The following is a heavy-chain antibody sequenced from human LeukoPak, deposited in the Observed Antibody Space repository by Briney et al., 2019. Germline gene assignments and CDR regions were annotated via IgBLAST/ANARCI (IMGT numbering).Heavy chain of an antibody. CDR1: VYTFTRYG. CDR3: ARALRLGDFDY. D-gene: IGHD5-12*01. Sequence: ASVKVSCKASVYTFTRYGTSWVRHAPGQGLEWMGWISTYNGNTNYAQKLQGRVTMNTDTSTSTAYMELRSLRSDDAAVYYCARALRLGDFDYWGQGTLVTVSS. V-gene: IGHV1-18*01. J-gene: IGHJ4*02. CDR2: ISTYNGNT.